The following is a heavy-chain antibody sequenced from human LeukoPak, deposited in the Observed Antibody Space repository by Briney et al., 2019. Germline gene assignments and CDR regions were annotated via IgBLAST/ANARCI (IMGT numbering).Heavy chain of an antibody. CDR1: GYTFTGYY. D-gene: IGHD6-13*01. CDR3: ARGPRIAAAGRVDY. Sequence: ASVKVSCKASGYTFTGYYMHWVRQAPGQGLEWMGWINPNSGGANYAQKFQGRVTMTRDTSISTAYMELSRLRSDDTAVYYCARGPRIAAAGRVDYWGQGTLVTVSS. J-gene: IGHJ4*02. V-gene: IGHV1-2*02. CDR2: INPNSGGA.